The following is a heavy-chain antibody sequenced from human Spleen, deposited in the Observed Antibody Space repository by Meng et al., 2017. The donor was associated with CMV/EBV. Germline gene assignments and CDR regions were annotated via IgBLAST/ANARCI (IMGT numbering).Heavy chain of an antibody. CDR3: TTEKGGGDCYDY. V-gene: IGHV3-15*01. J-gene: IGHJ4*02. CDR1: GFTFDDYA. CDR2: IKSKTDGGTT. Sequence: GESLKISCAASGFTFDDYAMHWVRQAPGKGLEWVGRIKSKTDGGTTDYAAPVKGRFTISRDDSKNTLYVQLNGLKTEDTAVYYCTTEKGGGDCYDYWGQGTLVTVSS. D-gene: IGHD2-21*01.